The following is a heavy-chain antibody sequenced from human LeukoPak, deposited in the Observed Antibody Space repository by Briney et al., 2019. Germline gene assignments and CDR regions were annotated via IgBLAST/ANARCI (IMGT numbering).Heavy chain of an antibody. J-gene: IGHJ6*03. CDR2: INHSGST. CDR3: ARGDKLNKYSSSWFPPYMDV. CDR1: GGSFSGYY. V-gene: IGHV4-34*01. D-gene: IGHD6-13*01. Sequence: SVTLSLTCAVYGGSFSGYYWSWIRQPPGKGLEWIGEINHSGSTNYNPSLKSRVTISVDTSKNQFSLKLSSVTAADTAVYYCARGDKLNKYSSSWFPPYMDVWGKGTTVTISS.